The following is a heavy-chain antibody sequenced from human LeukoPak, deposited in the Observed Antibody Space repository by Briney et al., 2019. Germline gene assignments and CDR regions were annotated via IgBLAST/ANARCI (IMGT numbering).Heavy chain of an antibody. CDR1: GGTFSSYA. V-gene: IGHV1-69*01. Sequence: ASVKVSCKASGGTFSSYAISWVRQAPGQGLEWMGGIIPIFGTANYAQKFQGRVTITADESTSTAYMELSSLRSEDTAVYYCARGRIAAASDNGLRYFDYWGQGTLVTVSS. CDR3: ARGRIAAASDNGLRYFDY. J-gene: IGHJ4*02. CDR2: IIPIFGTA. D-gene: IGHD6-13*01.